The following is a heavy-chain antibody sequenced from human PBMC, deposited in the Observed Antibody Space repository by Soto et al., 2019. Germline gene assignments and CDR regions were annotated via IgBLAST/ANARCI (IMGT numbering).Heavy chain of an antibody. CDR3: ARGKAAGANGMDV. Sequence: QVQLVQSGAEVRKPGSSVKVSCKASGGTFNDYPLNWVRQAPGQGLEWMGGIIPASGPPNYAQKFQGRVTMTADDSTNTTYVEVSSLRSDDTAVYYCARGKAAGANGMDVWGQGTTVIVSS. V-gene: IGHV1-69*13. J-gene: IGHJ6*02. CDR2: IIPASGPP. D-gene: IGHD2-15*01. CDR1: GGTFNDYP.